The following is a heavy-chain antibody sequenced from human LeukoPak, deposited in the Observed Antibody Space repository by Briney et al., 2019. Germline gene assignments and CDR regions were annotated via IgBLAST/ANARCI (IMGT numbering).Heavy chain of an antibody. J-gene: IGHJ3*02. D-gene: IGHD2-21*02. CDR1: GHTFTSYA. CDR3: ASYSAYCGGDCYPAHDAFDI. V-gene: IGHV1-3*01. CDR2: INAGNGNT. Sequence: ASVKVSCKASGHTFTSYAMHWVRQAPGQRLEWMGWINAGNGNTKYSQKFQGRVTIARDTSASTAYMELSSLRSEDTAVYYCASYSAYCGGDCYPAHDAFDIWGQGTMVTVSS.